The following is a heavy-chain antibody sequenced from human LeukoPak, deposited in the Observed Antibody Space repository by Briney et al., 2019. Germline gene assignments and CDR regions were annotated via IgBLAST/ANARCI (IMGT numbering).Heavy chain of an antibody. D-gene: IGHD1-1*01. V-gene: IGHV1-2*02. CDR2: IDPNSGGT. CDR3: ARAPELERDAFDI. J-gene: IGHJ3*02. Sequence: ASVKVSCKASGYTFTGYYMHWVRQAPGQGLEWMGWIDPNSGGTNYAQKFQGRVTMTRDTSISTAYMELSRLRSDDTAVYYCARAPELERDAFDIWGQGTMVTVSS. CDR1: GYTFTGYY.